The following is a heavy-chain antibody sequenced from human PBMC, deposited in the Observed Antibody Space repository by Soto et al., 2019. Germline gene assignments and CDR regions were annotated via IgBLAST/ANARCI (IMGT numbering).Heavy chain of an antibody. D-gene: IGHD3-9*01. V-gene: IGHV4-39*01. Sequence: SETLSLTCTVSGGSISSSSYYWGWIRQPPGKGLEWIGSIYYSGSTYYNPSLKSRVTISVDTSKNQFSLKLSSVTAADTALYYCVRHSMDYDILTGYHDYWGQGTLVTVSS. CDR1: GGSISSSSYY. CDR3: VRHSMDYDILTGYHDY. J-gene: IGHJ4*02. CDR2: IYYSGST.